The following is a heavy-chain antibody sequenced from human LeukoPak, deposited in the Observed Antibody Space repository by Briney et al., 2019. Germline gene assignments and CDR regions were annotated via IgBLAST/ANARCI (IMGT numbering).Heavy chain of an antibody. J-gene: IGHJ4*02. V-gene: IGHV3-7*03. Sequence: GGSLRLSCAASGFTFSSYWMSWVRQAPGKGLEWVANIKQDGSEKYYVDSVKGRFTISRDNAKNSLYLQMNSLRAEDTAVYYCARYIVVVVAATGDLVYWGQGTLVTVSS. CDR2: IKQDGSEK. D-gene: IGHD2-15*01. CDR1: GFTFSSYW. CDR3: ARYIVVVVAATGDLVY.